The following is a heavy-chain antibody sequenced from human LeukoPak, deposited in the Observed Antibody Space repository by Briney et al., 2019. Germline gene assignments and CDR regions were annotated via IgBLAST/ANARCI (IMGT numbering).Heavy chain of an antibody. CDR2: ISGSSGSA. CDR1: GFTFSSYG. V-gene: IGHV3-23*01. J-gene: IGHJ4*02. Sequence: GGSLRLSCAASGFTFSSYGMHWVRQAPGKGLEWVSTISGSSGSAYYADSVKGRFTISRDNSKNTLDLQMNSLRADDTAVYYCAKDRIRPSTITHHDSWGQGTLVTVSS. D-gene: IGHD5/OR15-5a*01. CDR3: AKDRIRPSTITHHDS.